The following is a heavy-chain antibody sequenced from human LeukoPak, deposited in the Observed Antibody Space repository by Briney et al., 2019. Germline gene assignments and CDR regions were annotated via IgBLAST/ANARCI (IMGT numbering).Heavy chain of an antibody. CDR2: IKYDGSEK. D-gene: IGHD1-26*01. CDR3: ARGGFRYPDY. V-gene: IGHV3-7*01. J-gene: IGHJ4*02. CDR1: GFTFNHYW. Sequence: GGSLRLSCAASGFTFNHYWMSWVRQAPGKGLEWVANIKYDGSEKYYVDSVKGRFTISRDNAKNSLYPQMNSLRAEDTAVYYCARGGFRYPDYWGQGTLVTVSS.